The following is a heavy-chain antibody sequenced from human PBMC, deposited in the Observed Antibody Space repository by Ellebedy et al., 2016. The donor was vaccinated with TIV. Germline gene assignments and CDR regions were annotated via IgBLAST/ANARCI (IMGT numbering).Heavy chain of an antibody. CDR3: ARAAAAGFFWYFDL. V-gene: IGHV7-4-1*02. CDR2: INTNTGNP. Sequence: AASVMVSCKASGYSFINYAMNWVRQAPGQGLEWMGWINTNTGNPTYSQGFTGRFVFSLDTSVSTEYLHISSLKAEDTAIFYCARAAAAGFFWYFDLWGRGTLVTVSS. D-gene: IGHD6-13*01. CDR1: GYSFINYA. J-gene: IGHJ2*01.